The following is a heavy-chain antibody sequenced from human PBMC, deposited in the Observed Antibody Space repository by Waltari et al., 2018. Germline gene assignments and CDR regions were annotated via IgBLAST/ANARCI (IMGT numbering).Heavy chain of an antibody. D-gene: IGHD2-21*01. V-gene: IGHV4-39*07. Sequence: QLQLQESGPGLVKPSETLSLTCTVSGGSISSSSYYWGWIRQPPGKGLEWIGSIYYSGSNYYNPSLKSRVTISVDTSKNQFSLKLSSVTAADTAVYYCARDPGCGGDCFDYWGQGTLVTVSS. CDR2: IYYSGSN. CDR3: ARDPGCGGDCFDY. CDR1: GGSISSSSYY. J-gene: IGHJ4*02.